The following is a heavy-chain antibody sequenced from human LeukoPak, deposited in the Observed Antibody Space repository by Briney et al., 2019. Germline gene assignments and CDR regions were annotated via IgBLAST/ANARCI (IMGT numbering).Heavy chain of an antibody. V-gene: IGHV3-48*03. D-gene: IGHD6-13*01. Sequence: PGGSLRLSCAASGFTLSSYEMNWVRLAPGKGLEWISYISRTGNSIYYADSVKGRLTISRDSAKNSLYLQMNSLRAEDTAVYYCARGPYSSNWYVDYWGQGTLVTVAS. CDR2: ISRTGNSI. J-gene: IGHJ4*02. CDR1: GFTLSSYE. CDR3: ARGPYSSNWYVDY.